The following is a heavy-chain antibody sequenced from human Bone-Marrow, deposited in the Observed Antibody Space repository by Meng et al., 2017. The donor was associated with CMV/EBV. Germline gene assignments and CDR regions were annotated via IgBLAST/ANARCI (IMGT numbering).Heavy chain of an antibody. V-gene: IGHV3-53*01. CDR1: GFTVSSNY. CDR2: IYSGGST. D-gene: IGHD6-25*01. Sequence: AAAGFTVSSNYRTGVRRPPGKRLECVSSIYSGGSTYYADSVKGRFTISRDNSKNTLYLQMNSLAAEDTAIYYCARVNRAAQYDLFDPWGPGTLVTVSS. CDR3: ARVNRAAQYDLFDP. J-gene: IGHJ5*02.